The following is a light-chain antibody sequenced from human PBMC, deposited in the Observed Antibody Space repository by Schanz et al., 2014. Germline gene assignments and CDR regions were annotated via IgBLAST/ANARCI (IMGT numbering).Light chain of an antibody. CDR2: DDD. Sequence: SYELTQPPSVSVAPGKTARLTCVGDDLEMKSVHWYRQKPGQAPAVVLYDDDDRASGIPERFSGSNSGNTAALTIGRVEAGDEADYYCQVWDGSSGHVVFGGGTQLTV. V-gene: IGLV3-21*03. CDR3: QVWDGSSGHVV. J-gene: IGLJ2*01. CDR1: DLEMKS.